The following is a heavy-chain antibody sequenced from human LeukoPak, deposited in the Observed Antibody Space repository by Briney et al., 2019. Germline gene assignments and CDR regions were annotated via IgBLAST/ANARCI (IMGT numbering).Heavy chain of an antibody. CDR1: GYTFTSYD. CDR3: ARAGLSGYYLIYYYYYMDV. V-gene: IGHV1-8*01. CDR2: INTNSGNT. D-gene: IGHD3-22*01. J-gene: IGHJ6*03. Sequence: ASVKVSCKASGYTFTSYDINWVRQATGQGLEWMGWINTNSGNTGYAQKFQGRVTMTRNTSISTAYMELSSLRSEDTAVYYCARAGLSGYYLIYYYYYMDVWGKGTTVTISS.